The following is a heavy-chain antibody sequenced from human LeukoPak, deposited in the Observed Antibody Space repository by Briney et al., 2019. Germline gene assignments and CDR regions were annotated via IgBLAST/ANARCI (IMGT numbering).Heavy chain of an antibody. V-gene: IGHV4-59*01. J-gene: IGHJ4*02. CDR3: ARGLRYFDWYLDY. CDR2: IYYSGST. Sequence: SETPSLTCTVSGGSISSYYWSWIRQPPGKGLEWIGYIYYSGSTNYNPSLKSRVTISVDTSKNQFSLKLSSVTAADTAVYYCARGLRYFDWYLDYWGQGTLVTVSS. CDR1: GGSISSYY. D-gene: IGHD3-9*01.